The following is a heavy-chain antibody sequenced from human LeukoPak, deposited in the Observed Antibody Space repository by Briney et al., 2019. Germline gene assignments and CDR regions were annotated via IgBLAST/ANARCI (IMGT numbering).Heavy chain of an antibody. CDR1: GFTFTTFT. V-gene: IGHV3-21*04. CDR2: ISSSSSYI. J-gene: IGHJ6*02. CDR3: ARALRTITMVRGVIPYYGMDV. Sequence: GGSLRLSCAASGFTFTTFTMNWVRQAPGKGLEWVSSISSSSSYIYYADSVKGRFTISRDNAKNSLYLQMNSLRAEDTAVYYCARALRTITMVRGVIPYYGMDVWGQGTTVTVSS. D-gene: IGHD3-10*01.